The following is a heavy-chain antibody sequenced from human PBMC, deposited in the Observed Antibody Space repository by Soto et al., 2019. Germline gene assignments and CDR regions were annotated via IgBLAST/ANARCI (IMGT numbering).Heavy chain of an antibody. J-gene: IGHJ1*01. CDR2: IISNGGST. CDR1: GXTFSVYS. CDR3: AKYSELPYEAYLQQ. V-gene: IGHV3-23*02. Sequence: GSLRLSCAASGXTFSVYSMSWVRQAPGKGLEWVSDIISNGGSTFYEDSLSCRFTISRDNSNSALYLQMNNMRAEDTATYYCAKYSELPYEAYLQQWGQGTLVTVSS. D-gene: IGHD1-7*01.